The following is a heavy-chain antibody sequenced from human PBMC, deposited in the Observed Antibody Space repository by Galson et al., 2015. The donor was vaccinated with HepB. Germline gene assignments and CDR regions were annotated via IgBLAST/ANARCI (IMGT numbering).Heavy chain of an antibody. J-gene: IGHJ4*02. Sequence: VTVSCKVSGYTFTDYYMHWVQQAPGKGLEWMGLVDPEDGETIYAEKFQGRVTITADTSTDTAYMELSSLRSEDTAVYYCARGFGELQAFDYWGQGTLVTVSS. D-gene: IGHD3-10*01. V-gene: IGHV1-69-2*01. CDR1: GYTFTDYY. CDR2: VDPEDGET. CDR3: ARGFGELQAFDY.